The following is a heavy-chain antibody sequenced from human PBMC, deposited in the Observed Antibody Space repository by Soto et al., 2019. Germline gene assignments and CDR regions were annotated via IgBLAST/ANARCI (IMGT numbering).Heavy chain of an antibody. V-gene: IGHV4-59*01. CDR1: GGSISSYY. J-gene: IGHJ6*02. D-gene: IGHD6-19*01. CDR3: ARERRIAVAGTWDYYYYYGMDV. Sequence: QVQLQESGPGLVKPSETLSLTCTVSGGSISSYYWSWIRQPPGKGLEWIGYIYYSGSTNYNPSLTSRVTISVDTSKNQFALKLSSVTAADTAVYYCARERRIAVAGTWDYYYYYGMDVWGQGTTVTVSS. CDR2: IYYSGST.